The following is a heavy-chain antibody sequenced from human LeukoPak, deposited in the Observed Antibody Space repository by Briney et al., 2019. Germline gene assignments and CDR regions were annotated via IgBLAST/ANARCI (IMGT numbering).Heavy chain of an antibody. J-gene: IGHJ5*02. CDR3: AKGAGPPWFDP. CDR2: MSSSGIS. D-gene: IGHD6-19*01. V-gene: IGHV4-61*02. CDR1: YF. Sequence: YFWSWIRQPAGKGLEWIGRMSSSGISTYSPSLKSRVTISIDTSRNQFSMNLNSVTAADTAVYYCAKGAGPPWFDPWGQGTLVTVSS.